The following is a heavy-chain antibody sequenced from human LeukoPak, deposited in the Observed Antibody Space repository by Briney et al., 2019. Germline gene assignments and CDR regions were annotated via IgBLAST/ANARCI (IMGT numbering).Heavy chain of an antibody. V-gene: IGHV4-39*01. CDR2: IYYSGST. J-gene: IGHJ4*02. CDR3: ARLAYSTGWIDY. D-gene: IGHD6-19*01. CDR1: GGSNSSSSYY. Sequence: SETLSLTCTVSGGSNSSSSYYWGWIRQPPGKGLEWIGSIYYSGSTYYNPSLKSRVTISVDTSKNQFSLKLSSVTAADTAVYYCARLAYSTGWIDYWGQGTLVTVSS.